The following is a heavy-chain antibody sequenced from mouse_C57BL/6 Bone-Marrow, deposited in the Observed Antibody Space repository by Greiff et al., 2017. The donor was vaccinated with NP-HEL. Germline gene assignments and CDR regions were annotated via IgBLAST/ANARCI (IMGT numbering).Heavy chain of an antibody. V-gene: IGHV1-4*01. CDR1: GYTFTSYT. Sequence: QVQLQQSGAELARPGASVKMSCKASGYTFTSYTMHWVKQRPGQGLEWIGYINPSSGYTKYNQKFKDKATLTADKSSSTAYMQLSSLTSEDSAVYYCARLGRLLPCAYWGQGTLVTVSA. CDR3: ARLGRLLPCAY. D-gene: IGHD2-3*01. CDR2: INPSSGYT. J-gene: IGHJ3*01.